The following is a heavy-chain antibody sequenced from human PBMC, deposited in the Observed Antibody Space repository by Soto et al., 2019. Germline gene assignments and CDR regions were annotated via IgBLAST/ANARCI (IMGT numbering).Heavy chain of an antibody. J-gene: IGHJ4*02. Sequence: GGSLRLSCAASGFTFSSYGMHWVRQAPGKWLEWVAVIWFDGSNKYYADSVKGRFTISRDNSKNTLYLQMNSLRAEDTAVYYCASSFSSSWYVGYWGQGTLVTVSS. CDR3: ASSFSSSWYVGY. CDR2: IWFDGSNK. CDR1: GFTFSSYG. D-gene: IGHD6-13*01. V-gene: IGHV3-33*01.